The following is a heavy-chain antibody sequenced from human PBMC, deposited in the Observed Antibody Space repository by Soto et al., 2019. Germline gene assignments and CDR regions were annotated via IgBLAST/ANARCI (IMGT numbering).Heavy chain of an antibody. J-gene: IGHJ6*02. V-gene: IGHV4-59*01. CDR1: GGSISSYY. CDR3: ARDGYSSSPYYYGMDV. D-gene: IGHD6-13*01. Sequence: SETLSLTCTVSGGSISSYYWSWIRQPPGKGLEWIGYIYYSGSTNYNPSLKSRVTISVDTSKNQFSLKLGSVTAADTAVYYCARDGYSSSPYYYGMDVWGQGTTVTVS. CDR2: IYYSGST.